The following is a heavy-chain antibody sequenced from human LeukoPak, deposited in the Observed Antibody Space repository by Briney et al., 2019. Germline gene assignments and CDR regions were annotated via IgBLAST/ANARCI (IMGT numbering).Heavy chain of an antibody. J-gene: IGHJ3*01. CDR3: ARRGSRRGAFDV. V-gene: IGHV1-8*01. CDR2: MNPNSGNT. CDR1: GYTFTSYD. D-gene: IGHD3-10*01. Sequence: ASVKVSCKASGYTFTSYDINWVRQATGQGPEWMGWMNPNSGNTGYAQKLQGRVTMTTDTSTSTAYMELRSLRSDDTAVYYCARRGSRRGAFDVWGQGTMVTVSS.